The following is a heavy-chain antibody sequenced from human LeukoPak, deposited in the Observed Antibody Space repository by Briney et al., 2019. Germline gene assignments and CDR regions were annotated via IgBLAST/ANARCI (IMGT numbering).Heavy chain of an antibody. Sequence: SETLSLTCSVSGGPISIYYWSWIRQPPGKGLEWIGYIYSSGSTKYNPSLKSRVTISVDTSKNQFSLRLSSVNAADTAVYYCARFGGATSSFLFDPWGQGTLVTVSS. V-gene: IGHV4-4*09. CDR3: ARFGGATSSFLFDP. D-gene: IGHD3-10*01. J-gene: IGHJ5*02. CDR1: GGPISIYY. CDR2: IYSSGST.